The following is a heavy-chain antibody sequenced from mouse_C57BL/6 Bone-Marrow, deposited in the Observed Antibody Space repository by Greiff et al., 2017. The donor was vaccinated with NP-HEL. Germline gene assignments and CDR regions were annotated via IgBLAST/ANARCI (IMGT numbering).Heavy chain of an antibody. D-gene: IGHD3-3*01. J-gene: IGHJ3*01. CDR1: GYTFTSYD. Sequence: QVQLQQSGPELVKPGASVKLSCKASGYTFTSYDINWVKQRPGQGLEWIGWIYPRDGSTKYNEKFKGKATLTVDTSSSTAYMELHSLTSEDSAVYFCAREGGRPWFAYWGQGTLVTVSA. CDR2: IYPRDGST. V-gene: IGHV1-85*01. CDR3: AREGGRPWFAY.